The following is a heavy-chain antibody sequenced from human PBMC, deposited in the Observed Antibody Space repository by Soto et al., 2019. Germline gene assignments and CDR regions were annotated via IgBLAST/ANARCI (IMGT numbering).Heavy chain of an antibody. CDR2: IYYSGST. D-gene: IGHD7-27*01. CDR1: GGSISSYY. J-gene: IGHJ5*02. Sequence: SETLSLTCTVSGGSISSYYWSWIRQPPGKGLEWIGYIYYSGSTNYNPSLKSRVTISVDTSKNQFSLKLSSVTAADTAVYYCERGTGDRVDGAWGQGTLVTVS. CDR3: ERGTGDRVDGA. V-gene: IGHV4-59*01.